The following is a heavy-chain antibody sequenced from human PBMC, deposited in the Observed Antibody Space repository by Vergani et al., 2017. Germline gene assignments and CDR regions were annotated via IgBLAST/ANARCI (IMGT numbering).Heavy chain of an antibody. V-gene: IGHV3-23*01. CDR3: AKSRMGPWDPFDY. Sequence: EVQLLESGGGLVQPGGSLRLSCAASGFTFSSYAMSWVRQAPGKGLEWVSAISGSGGSKYYADSVKGRFTISRDNSKNTLYLQMNSLRAEDTAVYYCAKSRMGPWDPFDYWGQGTLVTVSS. CDR1: GFTFSSYA. J-gene: IGHJ4*02. D-gene: IGHD1-26*01. CDR2: ISGSGGSK.